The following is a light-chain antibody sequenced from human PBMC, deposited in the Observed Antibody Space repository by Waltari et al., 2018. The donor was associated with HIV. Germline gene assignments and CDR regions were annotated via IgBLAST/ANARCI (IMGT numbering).Light chain of an antibody. Sequence: DILLTQSSDSLAVSLRQMHSINCKSSERVLYRSNNTNYLAWYQQKPGRPPKLLIYWASTRESGVPKRFSGSGSGTDFTLPISSLQAEDVAVYYCQQYYTTPQTFGQGTKVEIK. J-gene: IGKJ1*01. V-gene: IGKV4-1*01. CDR3: QQYYTTPQT. CDR2: WAS. CDR1: ERVLYRSNNTNY.